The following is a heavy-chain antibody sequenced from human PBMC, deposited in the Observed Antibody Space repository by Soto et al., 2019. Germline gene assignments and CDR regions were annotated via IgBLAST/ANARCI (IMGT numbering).Heavy chain of an antibody. CDR2: IIPIFGTA. Sequence: GASVKVSCKASGGTSSSYAISWVRQAPGQGLEWMGGIIPIFGTANYAQKFQGRVTITADESTSTAYMELSSLRSEDTAVYYCARAPLEMATKIYYYYGMDVWGQGTTVTVSS. D-gene: IGHD5-12*01. J-gene: IGHJ6*02. CDR1: GGTSSSYA. CDR3: ARAPLEMATKIYYYYGMDV. V-gene: IGHV1-69*13.